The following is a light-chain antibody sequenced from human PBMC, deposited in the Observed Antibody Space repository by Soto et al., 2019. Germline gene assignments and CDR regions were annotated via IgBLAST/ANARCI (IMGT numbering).Light chain of an antibody. Sequence: DIQMTQSPSSLSASVGDRVTITCRASQSISSYLNWYQQKPGKAPKLLIYAASSLQSGVPSRFSGSGSGTDFTLTIRSLQPEDFATYYCKQSYSTINCGQGTRRAIK. J-gene: IGKJ5*01. CDR3: KQSYSTIN. V-gene: IGKV1-39*01. CDR1: QSISSY. CDR2: AAS.